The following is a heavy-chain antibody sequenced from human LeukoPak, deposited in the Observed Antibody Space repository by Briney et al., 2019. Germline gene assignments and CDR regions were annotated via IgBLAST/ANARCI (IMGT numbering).Heavy chain of an antibody. J-gene: IGHJ4*02. D-gene: IGHD4-23*01. V-gene: IGHV3-74*03. Sequence: GGSLRLSCAASGITLRNYWMHWVRQAPGKGLVWVSGINGDGSDTKYADSVKGRFTISRDSAKNTLYLQMNSVRADDTAVYFCGRGAMVGTGDSWGQGTLVIISS. CDR3: GRGAMVGTGDS. CDR2: INGDGSDT. CDR1: GITLRNYW.